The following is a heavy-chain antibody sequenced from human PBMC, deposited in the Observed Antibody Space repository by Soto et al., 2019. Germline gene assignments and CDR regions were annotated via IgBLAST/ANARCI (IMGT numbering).Heavy chain of an antibody. V-gene: IGHV3-33*01. Sequence: GGSLRLSCAASGFTFSSYGMHWVRQAPGKGLEWVAVIWYDGSNKYYADSVKGRFTISRDNSKNTLYLQMNSLRAEDTAVYYCARRGGYNRLFGMDVWGQGTTVTVSS. CDR1: GFTFSSYG. J-gene: IGHJ6*02. CDR2: IWYDGSNK. CDR3: ARRGGYNRLFGMDV. D-gene: IGHD5-12*01.